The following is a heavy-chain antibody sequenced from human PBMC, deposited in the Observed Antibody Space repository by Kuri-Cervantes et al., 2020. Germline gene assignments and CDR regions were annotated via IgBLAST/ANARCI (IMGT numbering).Heavy chain of an antibody. V-gene: IGHV1-69*06. D-gene: IGHD3-10*01. J-gene: IGHJ6*04. CDR2: IIPIFGTA. CDR3: ARDRGDYGSGSYYNLMDV. Sequence: SVKVSCKASGYTFTSYAISWVRQAPGQGLEWMGGIIPIFGTANYAQKFQGRVTITADKSTSTAYMELSSLRSEDTAVYYCARDRGDYGSGSYYNLMDVWGKGTTVTVSS. CDR1: GYTFTSYA.